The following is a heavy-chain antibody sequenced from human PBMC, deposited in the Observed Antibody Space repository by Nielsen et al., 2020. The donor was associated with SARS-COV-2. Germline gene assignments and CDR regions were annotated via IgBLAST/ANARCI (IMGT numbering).Heavy chain of an antibody. CDR3: ARDGVISAVADNGWFDP. Sequence: ASVKVSCKVSGYTLTELSMHWVRQAPGKGLEWMGGFDPEDGETIYAQKFQGRVTMTRDTSTSTVYMELSSLRSEDTAVYYCARDGVISAVADNGWFDPWGQGTLVTVSS. V-gene: IGHV1-24*01. D-gene: IGHD6-19*01. CDR2: FDPEDGET. CDR1: GYTLTELS. J-gene: IGHJ5*02.